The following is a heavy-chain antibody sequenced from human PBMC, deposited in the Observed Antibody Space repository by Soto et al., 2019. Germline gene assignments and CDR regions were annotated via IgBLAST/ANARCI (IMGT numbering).Heavy chain of an antibody. J-gene: IGHJ3*02. CDR3: ARGHHSYGSSGYEKWDAFDI. D-gene: IGHD3-22*01. Sequence: EVQLVESGGGLVKPGGSLRLSCAASGFTFSSYSMNWVRQAPGKGLEWVSSISSSSSYIYYADSVKGRFTISRDNAKNSLYLKRNSMRAEEPAVYYCARGHHSYGSSGYEKWDAFDIWGQGTMVTVSS. CDR1: GFTFSSYS. CDR2: ISSSSSYI. V-gene: IGHV3-21*01.